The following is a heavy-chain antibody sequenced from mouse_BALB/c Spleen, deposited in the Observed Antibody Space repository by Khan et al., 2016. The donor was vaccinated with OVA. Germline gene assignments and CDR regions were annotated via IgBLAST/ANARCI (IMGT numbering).Heavy chain of an antibody. CDR1: GFSLNNYS. D-gene: IGHD2-2*01. J-gene: IGHJ3*01. V-gene: IGHV2-2*02. CDR2: IWSAGST. CDR3: ARSGYAYGRGALFAY. Sequence: QVQLQQSGPGLVQPSQSLSITCTVSGFSLNNYSVHWVRQSPGKGLEWLGVIWSAGSTDYNAAFISRLTISKDNSRSQVFFKMNSLQPNDTARYYCARSGYAYGRGALFAYWGQGTLVTVSA.